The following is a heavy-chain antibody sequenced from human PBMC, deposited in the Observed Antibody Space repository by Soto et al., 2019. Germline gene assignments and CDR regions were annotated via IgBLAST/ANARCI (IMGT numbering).Heavy chain of an antibody. Sequence: GGSLSLSCAASGFTFSSYAMSWVRQAPGKGLEWVSAISGSGGSTYYADSVKGRFTISRDNSKNTLYLQMNSLRAEDTAVYYCAKVDINCSGGSCYSSYFDYWGQGTLVTVSS. V-gene: IGHV3-23*01. CDR3: AKVDINCSGGSCYSSYFDY. CDR2: ISGSGGST. CDR1: GFTFSSYA. J-gene: IGHJ4*02. D-gene: IGHD2-15*01.